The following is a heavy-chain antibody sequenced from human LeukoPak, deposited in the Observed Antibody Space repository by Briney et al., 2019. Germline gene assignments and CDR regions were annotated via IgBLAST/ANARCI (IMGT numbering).Heavy chain of an antibody. J-gene: IGHJ4*02. CDR2: ISGSGDST. CDR1: GFTSSNYA. Sequence: GGSLRLSCAASGFTSSNYAMNWVRQAPGKGLEWVSVISGSGDSTYYADSVKGRFTISRDNSKNTLYMQMNSLRAEDTAVYYCATTRVGYCSGGSCGPSDYWGQGTLVTVSS. V-gene: IGHV3-23*01. D-gene: IGHD2-15*01. CDR3: ATTRVGYCSGGSCGPSDY.